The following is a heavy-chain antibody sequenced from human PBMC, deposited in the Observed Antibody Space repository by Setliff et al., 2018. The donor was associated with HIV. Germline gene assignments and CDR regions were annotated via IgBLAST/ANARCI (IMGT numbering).Heavy chain of an antibody. V-gene: IGHV4-4*02. CDR2: IYHSGST. CDR1: GGSISSSNW. D-gene: IGHD6-19*01. Sequence: SETLSLTCAVSGGSISSSNWWSWVRQPPGKGLEWIGEIYHSGSTNYNPSLKSRVTISVDTSKNQFSLRLTSMTAADTAVYYCARAVAGSPYFFDYWGQGTLVTVSS. CDR3: ARAVAGSPYFFDY. J-gene: IGHJ4*02.